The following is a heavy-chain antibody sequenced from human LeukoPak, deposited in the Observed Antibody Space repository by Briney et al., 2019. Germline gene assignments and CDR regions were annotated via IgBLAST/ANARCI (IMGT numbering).Heavy chain of an antibody. CDR1: GGSISTGGYY. J-gene: IGHJ5*02. D-gene: IGHD3-10*01. CDR3: ARGVLWFGELAGYWFDP. V-gene: IGHV4-31*03. CDR2: IYHSGTT. Sequence: PSETLSLTCTVSGGSISTGGYYWSWIRQHPGKGLEWIGYIYHSGTTYYNPSLKSRVTISIDTSKNQFSLKLSSVTAADTAVYYCARGVLWFGELAGYWFDPWGQGTLVTVSS.